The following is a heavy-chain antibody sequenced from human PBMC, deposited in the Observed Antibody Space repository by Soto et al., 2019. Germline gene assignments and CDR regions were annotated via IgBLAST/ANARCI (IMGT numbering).Heavy chain of an antibody. V-gene: IGHV4-39*01. D-gene: IGHD2-21*02. CDR2: IYYSGST. CDR3: ARHPSDFWFDP. Sequence: PSETLSLTCSVSGGSISSSSYFWGWIRQPPGKGLEWIGSIYYSGSTYYNPSLKSRVTVSVDTSKNQLSLKLSSVTAADTAVYYCARHPSDFWFDPWGQGTLVTVSS. J-gene: IGHJ5*02. CDR1: GGSISSSSYF.